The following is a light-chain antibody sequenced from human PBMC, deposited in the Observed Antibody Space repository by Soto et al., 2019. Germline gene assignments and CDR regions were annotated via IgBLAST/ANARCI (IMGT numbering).Light chain of an antibody. CDR3: CSYAGSYTFG. V-gene: IGLV2-11*01. CDR2: DVS. CDR1: SSDVGHYNY. Sequence: QSALTQPRSVSGSPGQSVTISCTGTSSDVGHYNYVSWYQQHPGKAPKLMIYDVSKRPSGVPDRFSGSKSGNTASLTISGLQAEDEADYYCCSYAGSYTFGFGGGTKLTVL. J-gene: IGLJ3*02.